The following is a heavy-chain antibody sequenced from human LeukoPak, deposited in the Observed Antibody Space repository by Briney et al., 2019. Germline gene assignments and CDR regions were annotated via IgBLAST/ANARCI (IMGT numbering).Heavy chain of an antibody. CDR1: GYTFTSYG. V-gene: IGHV1-18*01. CDR2: ISAYNGNT. CDR3: ARVVRYGDYYYYGMDV. D-gene: IGHD1-1*01. Sequence: GASVKVSCKASGYTFTSYGTSWERQAPGQGLEWMGWISAYNGNTNYAQKLQGRVTMTTDTSTSTAYMELRSLRSDDTAVYYCARVVRYGDYYYYGMDVWGQGTTVTVSS. J-gene: IGHJ6*02.